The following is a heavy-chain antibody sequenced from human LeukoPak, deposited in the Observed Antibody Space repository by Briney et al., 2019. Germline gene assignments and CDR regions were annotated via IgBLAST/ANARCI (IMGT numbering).Heavy chain of an antibody. Sequence: SETLSLTCTVSGASVSGSAYYWGWIRQPPGKGLEWIGNIYYSGSTYYNESLESRVTISIDTSKNQFSLKLSSVTAADTAVYYCARYVLGYCSSTSCYALSIIFPNWFDPWGQGTLVTVSS. CDR1: GASVSGSAYY. CDR3: ARYVLGYCSSTSCYALSIIFPNWFDP. J-gene: IGHJ5*02. V-gene: IGHV4-39*01. CDR2: IYYSGST. D-gene: IGHD2-2*01.